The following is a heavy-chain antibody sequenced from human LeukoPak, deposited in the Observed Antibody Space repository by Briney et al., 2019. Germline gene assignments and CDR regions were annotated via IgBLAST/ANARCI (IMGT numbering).Heavy chain of an antibody. CDR2: IYTSGST. D-gene: IGHD6-13*01. Sequence: SETLSLTCAVYGGSFSGYYWSWIRQPAGKGLEWIGRIYTSGSTNYNPSLKSRVTMSVDTSKNQFSLKLSSVTAADTAVYYCAAHPVGSSSWHGMDVWGQGTTVTVSS. V-gene: IGHV4-59*10. CDR1: GGSFSGYY. J-gene: IGHJ6*02. CDR3: AAHPVGSSSWHGMDV.